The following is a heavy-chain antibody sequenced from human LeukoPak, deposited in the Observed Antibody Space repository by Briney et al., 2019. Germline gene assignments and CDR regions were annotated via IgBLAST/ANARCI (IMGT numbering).Heavy chain of an antibody. CDR3: ARLPVYGGNSMSKTPSYYYYGMDV. V-gene: IGHV1-69*04. J-gene: IGHJ6*02. CDR1: GGTFSSYA. Sequence: SVKVSCKASGGTFSSYAISWVRQAPGQGLEWMGRIIPILGIANYAQKFQGRVTITADKSTSTAYMELSSLRSEDTAVYYCARLPVYGGNSMSKTPSYYYYGMDVWGQGTTVTVSS. D-gene: IGHD4-23*01. CDR2: IIPILGIA.